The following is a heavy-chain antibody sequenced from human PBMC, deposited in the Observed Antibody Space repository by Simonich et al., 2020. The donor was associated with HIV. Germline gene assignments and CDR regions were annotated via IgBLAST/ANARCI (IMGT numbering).Heavy chain of an antibody. Sequence: EVQLVQSGAEVKKPGATVKISCRVFGYTFTVNYIHWLQQVPGKGHEWIGRVDPEQDETIYAGKFQGRLTITADTSPDIAYMELSSLRSEDTAVYYCATVGLRDGYNYYWGQGTLITVSS. CDR2: VDPEQDET. CDR1: GYTFTVNY. V-gene: IGHV1-69-2*01. CDR3: ATVGLRDGYNYY. D-gene: IGHD1-1*01. J-gene: IGHJ4*02.